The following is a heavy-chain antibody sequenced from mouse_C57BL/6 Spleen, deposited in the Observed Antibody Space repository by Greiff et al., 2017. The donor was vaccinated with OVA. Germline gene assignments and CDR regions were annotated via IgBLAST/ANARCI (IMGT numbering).Heavy chain of an antibody. CDR2: IDPSDSYT. CDR3: ARKARAVYYAMDY. CDR1: GYTFTSYW. V-gene: IGHV1-69*01. Sequence: VQLQQPGAELVMPGASVKLSCKASGYTFTSYWMHWVKQRPGQGLEWIGEIDPSDSYTNYNQKFKGKSTLTVDKSSSTAYMQLSSLTSEDSAVYYCARKARAVYYAMDYWGQGTSVTVSS. D-gene: IGHD3-1*01. J-gene: IGHJ4*01.